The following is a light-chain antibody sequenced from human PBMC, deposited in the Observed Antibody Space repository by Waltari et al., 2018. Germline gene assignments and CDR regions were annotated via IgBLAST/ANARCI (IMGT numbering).Light chain of an antibody. CDR3: QQYKDWPRT. Sequence: EIVMTQSPATLSVSPGERATLSCRSSPSVSSNLAWYQQKPGQSPRLLIYGASTRATGIGARFSGSESGTEFTLTISSMQSEDFALYYCQQYKDWPRTFGQGTKVEI. J-gene: IGKJ1*01. CDR1: PSVSSN. CDR2: GAS. V-gene: IGKV3-15*01.